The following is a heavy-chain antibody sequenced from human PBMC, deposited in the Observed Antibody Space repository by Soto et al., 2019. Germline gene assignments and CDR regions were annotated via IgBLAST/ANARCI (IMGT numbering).Heavy chain of an antibody. D-gene: IGHD2-2*01. V-gene: IGHV1-69*02. CDR2: IIPILGMA. J-gene: IGHJ6*03. CDR3: AGGGYCSSTSCPQKMNYYYYYMDV. CDR1: GGTFSSYT. Sequence: EASVKVSCKASGGTFSSYTISWVRQAPGQGLEWMGRIIPILGMANYAQKFQGRVTITADKSTSTAYMELSSLRSEDTAVYYCAGGGYCSSTSCPQKMNYYYYYMDVWGKGTTVTVSS.